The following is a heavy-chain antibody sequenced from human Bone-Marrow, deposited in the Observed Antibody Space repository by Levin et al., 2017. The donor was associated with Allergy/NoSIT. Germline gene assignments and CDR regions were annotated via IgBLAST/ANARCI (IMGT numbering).Heavy chain of an antibody. Sequence: SETLSLTCTVSGGSISSYYWSWIRQPPGKGLEWIGYIYYSGSTNYNPSLKSRVTISVDTSKNQFSLKLSSVTAADTAVYYCARACADIAARWFRSQQDTYFDYWGQGTLVTVSS. CDR2: IYYSGST. V-gene: IGHV4-59*01. CDR3: ARACADIAARWFRSQQDTYFDY. CDR1: GGSISSYY. D-gene: IGHD6-6*01. J-gene: IGHJ4*02.